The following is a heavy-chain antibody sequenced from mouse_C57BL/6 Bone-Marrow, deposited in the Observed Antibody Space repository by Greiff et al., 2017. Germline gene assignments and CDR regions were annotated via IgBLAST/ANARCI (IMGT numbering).Heavy chain of an antibody. V-gene: IGHV1-69*01. CDR1: GYTFTSYW. D-gene: IGHD1-1*01. J-gene: IGHJ3*01. CDR3: ARWGDYAWFAY. CDR2: IDPSDSYT. Sequence: QVQLQQPGAELVMPGASVKLSCKASGYTFTSYWMHWVKQRPGQGLEWIGNIDPSDSYTNYNQKFKGKSTLTVDKSSSTAYMQLSSLTSEDSAVYYCARWGDYAWFAYWGQGTLVTVSA.